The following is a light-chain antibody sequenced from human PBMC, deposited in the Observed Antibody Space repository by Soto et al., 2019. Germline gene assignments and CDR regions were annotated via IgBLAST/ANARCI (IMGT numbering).Light chain of an antibody. V-gene: IGLV1-40*01. CDR2: GNS. Sequence: QSVLTQPPAVSGAPGQRVTISCTGSSSNIGAGYGVHWYQQLPGTAPRLLIYGNSVRPSGLPDRFSGSRSGSSASLAITGLQAEDEADYYCQSYDGTLSGSVFGGGTKVTVL. J-gene: IGLJ3*02. CDR1: SSNIGAGYG. CDR3: QSYDGTLSGSV.